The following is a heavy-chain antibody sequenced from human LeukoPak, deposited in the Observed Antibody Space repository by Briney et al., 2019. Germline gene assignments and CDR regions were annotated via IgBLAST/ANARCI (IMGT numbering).Heavy chain of an antibody. D-gene: IGHD3-10*01. V-gene: IGHV3-74*01. J-gene: IGHJ4*02. Sequence: GGSLRLSCAASGFTFSSYWMHWVRQAPGQGLVWVSRINSDGGSTTYADSVKGRFTICRDSAKNTLYLQMNSLRAEDTALYYCARSFRSSGSENFDYWGQGTLVTVSS. CDR2: INSDGGST. CDR1: GFTFSSYW. CDR3: ARSFRSSGSENFDY.